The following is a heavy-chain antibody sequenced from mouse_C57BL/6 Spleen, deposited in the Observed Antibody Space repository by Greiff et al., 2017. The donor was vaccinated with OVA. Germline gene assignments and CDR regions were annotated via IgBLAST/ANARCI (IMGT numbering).Heavy chain of an antibody. CDR1: GYTFTSYW. J-gene: IGHJ1*03. CDR3: ARSGSSYGYFDV. Sequence: QVQLKQPGAELVRPGTSVKLSCKASGYTFTSYWMHWVKQRPGQGLEWIGVIDPSDSYTNYNQKFKGKATLTVDTSSSTAYMQLSSLTSEDSAVYYCARSGSSYGYFDVWGTGTTVTVSS. CDR2: IDPSDSYT. V-gene: IGHV1-59*01. D-gene: IGHD1-1*01.